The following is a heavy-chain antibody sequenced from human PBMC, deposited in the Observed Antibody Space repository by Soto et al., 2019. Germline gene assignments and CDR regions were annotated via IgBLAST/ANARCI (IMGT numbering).Heavy chain of an antibody. CDR3: AKGGYGDYSFDF. Sequence: EVQLSESGGGLVQPGGSLRLSCAASGFTFTSYALNWVRQAPGKGLEWVSGMSGIGDSTYNADSVKGRFTISRDISKNTLYLQMNNLIAEDTAVYYCAKGGYGDYSFDFWGQGTLVTVSS. CDR2: MSGIGDST. J-gene: IGHJ4*02. D-gene: IGHD4-17*01. CDR1: GFTFTSYA. V-gene: IGHV3-23*01.